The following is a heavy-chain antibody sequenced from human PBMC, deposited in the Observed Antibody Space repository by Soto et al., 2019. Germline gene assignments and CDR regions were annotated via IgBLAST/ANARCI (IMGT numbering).Heavy chain of an antibody. CDR3: VRDDFGLGIDY. J-gene: IGHJ4*02. CDR1: GITFSNYW. D-gene: IGHD1-26*01. Sequence: PGGSLRLSCAASGITFSNYWMEWVRQAPGKGLVWVSHIDSDGNSTTYADSVKGRFTISRDNAKNTLYLQMNSLRAEDTAVYYYVRDDFGLGIDYWGLGTLVTVS. V-gene: IGHV3-74*01. CDR2: IDSDGNST.